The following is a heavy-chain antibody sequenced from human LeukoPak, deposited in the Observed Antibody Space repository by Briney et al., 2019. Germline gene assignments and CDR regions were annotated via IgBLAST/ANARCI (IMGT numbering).Heavy chain of an antibody. Sequence: GGSLRLSCAASGLTFSRLAMSWVTEAPGKGLEGVSAISGSGGCTYYADSAKGRFTISRDNSQHTLYLQMSSLRAEDTAVDYCARRGDSSAPDYWGQGTLVTVSS. CDR3: ARRGDSSAPDY. CDR1: GLTFSRLA. D-gene: IGHD3-22*01. V-gene: IGHV3-23*01. CDR2: ISGSGGCT. J-gene: IGHJ4*02.